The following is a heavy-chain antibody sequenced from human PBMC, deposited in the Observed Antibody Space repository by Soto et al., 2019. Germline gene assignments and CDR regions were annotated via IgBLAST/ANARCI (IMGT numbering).Heavy chain of an antibody. CDR3: AKGGYCTTTSCYTEYYSAMDV. CDR2: ITCSGVST. J-gene: IGHJ6*02. CDR1: GFTFSTYD. V-gene: IGHV3-23*01. Sequence: GGSLRLSCAASGFTFSTYDMRWVRQAPGKGLEWVSSITCSGVSTYTADSVRGRFTISRDNSRNTLYLQMDNVRAEDTAVYYCAKGGYCTTTSCYTEYYSAMDVWGQGTTVTVS. D-gene: IGHD2-2*02.